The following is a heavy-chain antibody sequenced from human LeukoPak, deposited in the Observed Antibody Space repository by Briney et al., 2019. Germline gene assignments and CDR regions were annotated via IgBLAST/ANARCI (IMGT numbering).Heavy chain of an antibody. V-gene: IGHV1-18*04. Sequence: ASVKVSCKASGYTFTGYYMHWVRQAPGQGLEWMGWISAYNGNTNYAQKLQGRVTMTTDTSTSIAYMELRSLRSDDTAVYYCARSAYCYDSSGYYFFDYWGQGTLVTVSS. D-gene: IGHD3-22*01. CDR1: GYTFTGYY. CDR3: ARSAYCYDSSGYYFFDY. CDR2: ISAYNGNT. J-gene: IGHJ4*02.